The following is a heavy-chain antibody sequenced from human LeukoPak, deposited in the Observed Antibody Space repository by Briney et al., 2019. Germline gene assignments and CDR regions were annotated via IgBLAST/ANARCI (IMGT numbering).Heavy chain of an antibody. Sequence: SETLSLTCAVSGGSISSSNWWSWVRQPPGKGLEWIGEIYHSGSTNYNPSLKSRVTISVDKSKNQFSLKLSSVTAADTAVYYCARGGSSGYDRTNWFDPWGQGTLVTVSS. CDR2: IYHSGST. CDR3: ARGGSSGYDRTNWFDP. CDR1: GGSISSSNW. V-gene: IGHV4-4*02. J-gene: IGHJ5*02. D-gene: IGHD3-22*01.